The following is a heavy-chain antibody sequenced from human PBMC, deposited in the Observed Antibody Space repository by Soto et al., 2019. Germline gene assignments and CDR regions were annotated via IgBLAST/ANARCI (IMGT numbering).Heavy chain of an antibody. J-gene: IGHJ6*02. Sequence: PSETLSLTCTVSGGAISSGDYYWTWIRQPPGKGLEWIGFIYDSGSLYYNPSLRSRVSISVVTSNDRFSLNLTAVTAADTAVYYCARLPYDSVWGTPSGMDVRCQAPTLTVS. D-gene: IGHD3-16*01. CDR2: IYDSGSL. CDR1: GGAISSGDYY. CDR3: ARLPYDSVWGTPSGMDV. V-gene: IGHV4-30-4*01.